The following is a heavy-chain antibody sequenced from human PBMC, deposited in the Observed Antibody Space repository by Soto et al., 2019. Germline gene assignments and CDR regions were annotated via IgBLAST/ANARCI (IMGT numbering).Heavy chain of an antibody. Sequence: LGGSLRLSCAAFGFTFSSYGMHWVRQAPGKGLEWVAVISYDGSNKYYADSVKGRFTISRDNSKNTLYLQMTSLRAEDTAVYYCAKRKSSGSHYVDYWGQGALVTVSS. CDR3: AKRKSSGSHYVDY. CDR2: ISYDGSNK. CDR1: GFTFSSYG. J-gene: IGHJ4*02. V-gene: IGHV3-30*18. D-gene: IGHD6-19*01.